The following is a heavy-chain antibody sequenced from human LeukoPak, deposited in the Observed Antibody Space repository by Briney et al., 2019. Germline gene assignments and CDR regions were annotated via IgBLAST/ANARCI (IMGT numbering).Heavy chain of an antibody. Sequence: GGSLRLSCAASGFTFSSYSMDWVRQAPGKGLEWVSSISSSSNYIYYADSVKGRFTISRDNAKNSLYLQMNSLRAEDTALYYCAKNPYQLFRYSYFDLWGRGTRVTVPS. CDR2: ISSSSNYI. V-gene: IGHV3-21*04. J-gene: IGHJ2*01. CDR3: AKNPYQLFRYSYFDL. D-gene: IGHD2-2*01. CDR1: GFTFSSYS.